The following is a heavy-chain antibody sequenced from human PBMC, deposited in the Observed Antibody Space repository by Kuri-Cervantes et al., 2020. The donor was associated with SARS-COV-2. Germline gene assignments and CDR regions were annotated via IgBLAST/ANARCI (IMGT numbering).Heavy chain of an antibody. V-gene: IGHV3-30*18. D-gene: IGHD5-18*01. CDR1: GFTLSRSG. J-gene: IGHJ4*02. CDR3: AKDRNTAMAYFDY. Sequence: GESLKISCAATGFTLSRSGMHWVRQAPGKGLEWVAAISYDGHNKYYIDSVRGRFTISRDNSRNTLSLQMSSLRPEDTAVYYCAKDRNTAMAYFDYWGQGTLVTVSS. CDR2: ISYDGHNK.